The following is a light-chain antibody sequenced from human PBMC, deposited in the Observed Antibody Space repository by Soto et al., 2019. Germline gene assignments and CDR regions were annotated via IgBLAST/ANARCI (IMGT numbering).Light chain of an antibody. J-gene: IGKJ5*01. Sequence: DIQLTQSPSFLSASVGDRVTITCRARQGISSYLAWYQQKPGKAPKFLIYAASTLQSGVPSRFSGSGSGTEFTLIISSLQPEDFATYYCQGLNDYPITFGQGTRLEIK. V-gene: IGKV1-9*01. CDR2: AAS. CDR1: QGISSY. CDR3: QGLNDYPIT.